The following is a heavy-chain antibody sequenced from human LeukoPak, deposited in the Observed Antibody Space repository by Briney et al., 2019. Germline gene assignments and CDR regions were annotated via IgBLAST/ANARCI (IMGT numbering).Heavy chain of an antibody. Sequence: SETLSLTCSVSGASITSSYWSWIRQTPGKGLEWIGNIYSGSTNYNPSFASRVTVSLDTSKNQISLRLTSVTAADTALYYCARDGYGSGSYGWFDPWGQGTLVTVSS. V-gene: IGHV4-59*01. CDR1: GASITSSY. CDR2: IYSGST. CDR3: ARDGYGSGSYGWFDP. D-gene: IGHD3-10*01. J-gene: IGHJ5*02.